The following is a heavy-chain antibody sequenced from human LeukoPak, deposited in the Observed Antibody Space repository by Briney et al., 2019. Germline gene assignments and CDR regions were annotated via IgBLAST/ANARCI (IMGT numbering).Heavy chain of an antibody. CDR3: ARDRERWLQLQIDAFDI. CDR1: GGSISSSNW. V-gene: IGHV4-4*02. Sequence: SETLSLTCAVSGGSISSSNWWSWVRPPPGKGLEWIGEIYHSGSTNYNPSLKSRVTISVDKSKNQFSLKLSSVTAADTAVYYCARDRERWLQLQIDAFDIWGQGTMVTVSS. J-gene: IGHJ3*02. D-gene: IGHD5-24*01. CDR2: IYHSGST.